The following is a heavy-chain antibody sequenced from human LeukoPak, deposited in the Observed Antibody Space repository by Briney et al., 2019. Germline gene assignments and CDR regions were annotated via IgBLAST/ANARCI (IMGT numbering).Heavy chain of an antibody. CDR2: IFPIFATA. J-gene: IGHJ4*02. D-gene: IGHD1-26*01. V-gene: IGHV1-69*13. CDR1: GGTFSSYA. CDR3: ARESGSYEAYFDY. Sequence: SVKVSCKASGGTFSSYAISWVRQAPGQGLEWMGRIFPIFATANYAQKFQGRVTITADQSTSTAYMELSSLRSEDTAVYYCARESGSYEAYFDYWGQGTLVTVSS.